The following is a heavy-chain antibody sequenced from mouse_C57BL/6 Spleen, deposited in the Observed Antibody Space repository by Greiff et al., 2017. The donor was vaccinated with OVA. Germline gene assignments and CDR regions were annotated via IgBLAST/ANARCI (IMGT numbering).Heavy chain of an antibody. Sequence: QVQLQQPGAELVRPGSSVKLSCKASGYTFTSYWLDWVKQRPGQGLEWIGNIYPSDSETHYNQKFKDKATLTVDKSSSTAYMQLSSLTSEDSAVYYCAREGGSSFYYYAMDYWGQGTSVTVSS. CDR3: AREGGSSFYYYAMDY. CDR1: GYTFTSYW. V-gene: IGHV1-61*01. CDR2: IYPSDSET. D-gene: IGHD1-1*01. J-gene: IGHJ4*01.